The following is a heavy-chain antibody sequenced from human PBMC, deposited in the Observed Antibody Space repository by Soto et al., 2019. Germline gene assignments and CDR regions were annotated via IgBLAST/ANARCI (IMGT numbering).Heavy chain of an antibody. D-gene: IGHD3-22*01. J-gene: IGHJ3*02. V-gene: IGHV3-30-3*01. CDR2: ISDEGSNK. CDR3: ARGRGAYDSSGYSI. Sequence: QVQLVESGGGVVPPGRSLRLSCAASGFTFSTYAMHWVRQAPGKGLEWVAVISDEGSNKYYADPVKGRFTISRDNSKNTLYLQMNSLRPEDTAVYYCARGRGAYDSSGYSIWGQGTMVTVSS. CDR1: GFTFSTYA.